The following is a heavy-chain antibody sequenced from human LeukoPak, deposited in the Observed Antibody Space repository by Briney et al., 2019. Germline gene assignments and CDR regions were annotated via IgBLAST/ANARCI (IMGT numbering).Heavy chain of an antibody. CDR1: GFTFSSYG. J-gene: IGHJ5*02. D-gene: IGHD1-26*01. CDR2: IWYDGSNK. CDR3: ARLGRRGNWFDP. Sequence: GRSLRLSCAASGFTFSSYGMHWVRQAPGKGLEWVAVIWYDGSNKHYADSVKGRFAISRDNSKNTLYLQMNSLRAEDTAVYYCARLGRRGNWFDPWGQGTLVTVSS. V-gene: IGHV3-33*01.